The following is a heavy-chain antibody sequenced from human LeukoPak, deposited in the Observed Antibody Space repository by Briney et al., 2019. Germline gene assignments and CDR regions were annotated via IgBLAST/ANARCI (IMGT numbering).Heavy chain of an antibody. CDR1: GFTFGDYG. Sequence: GGSLRLSCTASGFTFGDYGMSWVRQAPGKGRGWVGFIRSKAYGGTTEYAASVKGRFTISRDDSKRIAYLQMNSLKTEDTAVYYCTRDSGYDFRGSIDYWGQGTLVTVSS. CDR2: IRSKAYGGTT. CDR3: TRDSGYDFRGSIDY. V-gene: IGHV3-49*04. D-gene: IGHD5-12*01. J-gene: IGHJ4*02.